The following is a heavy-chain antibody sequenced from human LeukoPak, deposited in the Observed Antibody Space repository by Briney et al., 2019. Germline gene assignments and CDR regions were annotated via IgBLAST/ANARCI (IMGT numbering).Heavy chain of an antibody. J-gene: IGHJ4*02. Sequence: WETLSLTCAVYGGSFSGYYWSWIRQPPGKGLEWIGEINHSGSTNYNPSLKSRVTISVDTSKNQFSLKLSSVTAADTAVYYCARWRAYDSSGYGYYFDYWGQGTLVTVSS. CDR3: ARWRAYDSSGYGYYFDY. CDR2: INHSGST. V-gene: IGHV4-34*01. D-gene: IGHD3-22*01. CDR1: GGSFSGYY.